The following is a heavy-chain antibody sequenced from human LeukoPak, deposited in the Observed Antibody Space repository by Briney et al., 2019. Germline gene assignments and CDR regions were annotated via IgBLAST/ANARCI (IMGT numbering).Heavy chain of an antibody. CDR3: ARDPKYSGSYQGSDY. CDR1: GYSPTELS. J-gene: IGHJ4*02. V-gene: IGHV1-69*13. D-gene: IGHD1-26*01. CDR2: IIPIFGTA. Sequence: ASVKVSCKVSGYSPTELSMHWVRQAPGQGLEWMGGIIPIFGTANYAQKFQGRVTITADESTSTAYMELSSLRSEDTAVYYCARDPKYSGSYQGSDYWGQGTLVTVSS.